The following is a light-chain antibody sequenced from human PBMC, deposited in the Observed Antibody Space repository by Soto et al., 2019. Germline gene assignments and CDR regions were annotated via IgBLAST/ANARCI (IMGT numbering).Light chain of an antibody. CDR3: QQRSNWPLT. CDR1: QSVMSC. Sequence: EIVLTQSPATLSLSPGERATLSCRASQSVMSCLAWYQQKPGQAPRLLIYDVSNRAACIPARFSGSGSGTDFTLTITSLEPEDFSVYYCQQRSNWPLTFGGGTKVEIK. V-gene: IGKV3-11*01. CDR2: DVS. J-gene: IGKJ4*01.